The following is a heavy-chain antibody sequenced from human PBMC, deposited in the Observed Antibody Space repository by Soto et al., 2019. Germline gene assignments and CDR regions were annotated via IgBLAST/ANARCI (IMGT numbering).Heavy chain of an antibody. V-gene: IGHV3-23*01. J-gene: IGHJ4*02. Sequence: EVQLLESGGGLIQPGGSLRLSCAASGFSFSSCAMSWVRQAPGKGLEWVSVISGSGRSTDYADSVKGRFTMSRDNSKNMVFLQMNSLSAEDTAVYYCAKHTLFSDSWYEDYWGQGTQVTVSS. D-gene: IGHD6-13*01. CDR3: AKHTLFSDSWYEDY. CDR1: GFSFSSCA. CDR2: ISGSGRST.